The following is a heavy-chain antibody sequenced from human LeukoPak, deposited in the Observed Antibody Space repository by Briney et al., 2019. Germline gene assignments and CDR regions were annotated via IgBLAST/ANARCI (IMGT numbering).Heavy chain of an antibody. CDR2: IYTSGST. J-gene: IGHJ4*02. CDR3: ARLGIAVAGTPFDY. CDR1: GGSISSGSYY. Sequence: PSQTLSLTCTVSGGSISSGSYYWSWIRQPAGKGLEWIGRIYTSGSTNYNPSLKSRVTISVDTSKNQFSLKLSSVTAADTAVYYCARLGIAVAGTPFDYWGQGTLVTVSS. V-gene: IGHV4-61*02. D-gene: IGHD6-19*01.